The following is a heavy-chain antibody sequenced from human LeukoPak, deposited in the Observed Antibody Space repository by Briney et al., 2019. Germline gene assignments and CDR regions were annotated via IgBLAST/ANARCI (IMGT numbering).Heavy chain of an antibody. CDR3: AKDGPYSSSWGYYFDY. CDR1: GFTFSSYG. J-gene: IGHJ4*02. D-gene: IGHD6-13*01. CDR2: IRYDGSNK. V-gene: IGHV3-30*02. Sequence: TGGSLRLSCAASGFTFSSYGMHWVRQAPGKGLEWVAFIRYDGSNKYYADSVKGRFTISRDNSKNTLYLQMNSLRAEDTAVYYCAKDGPYSSSWGYYFDYWGQGTLVTVSS.